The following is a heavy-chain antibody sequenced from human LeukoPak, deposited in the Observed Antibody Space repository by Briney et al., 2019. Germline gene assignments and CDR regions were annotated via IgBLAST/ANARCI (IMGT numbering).Heavy chain of an antibody. V-gene: IGHV1-69*13. CDR1: GGTFSSYA. D-gene: IGHD7-27*01. J-gene: IGHJ5*02. CDR3: ARLTGDLGWFDP. Sequence: SVKVSCKASGGTFSSYAISWVRQAPGQGLEWMGGIIPIFGTANYAQKFQGRVTITADESTSTAYMELSSLRSEDTAVYYCARLTGDLGWFDPWGQGTLVTVSS. CDR2: IIPIFGTA.